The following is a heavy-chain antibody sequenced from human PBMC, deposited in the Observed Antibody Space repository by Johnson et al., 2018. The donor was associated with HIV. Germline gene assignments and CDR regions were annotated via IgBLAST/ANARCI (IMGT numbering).Heavy chain of an antibody. Sequence: QVQLVESGGGVVQPGRSLRLSCAASGFTFSSYGMHWVRQAPGKGLEWVAVISYDGSNKYYVDSVKGRFTISRDNSKNTLYLQMNSLRAEDTAIYYCAKDEEGDYGDLGAFNIWGQGTMVTVSS. V-gene: IGHV3-30*18. CDR1: GFTFSSYG. CDR2: ISYDGSNK. J-gene: IGHJ3*02. CDR3: AKDEEGDYGDLGAFNI. D-gene: IGHD4-17*01.